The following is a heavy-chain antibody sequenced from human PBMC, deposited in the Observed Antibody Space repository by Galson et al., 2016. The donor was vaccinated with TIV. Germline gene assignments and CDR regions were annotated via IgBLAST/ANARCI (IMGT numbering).Heavy chain of an antibody. CDR2: VSGSADYS. Sequence: SLRLSCAVSGFTFSTYAMSWVRQAPGKGLEWVSAVSGSADYSYYADSVKGRFTISRDNSKNTLYLQMNSLKAEDTAVYFCAKLPPGPYDCGGDCYVFGSYFDPWGQGTLVTVSA. J-gene: IGHJ5*02. V-gene: IGHV3-23*01. CDR1: GFTFSTYA. D-gene: IGHD2-21*02. CDR3: AKLPPGPYDCGGDCYVFGSYFDP.